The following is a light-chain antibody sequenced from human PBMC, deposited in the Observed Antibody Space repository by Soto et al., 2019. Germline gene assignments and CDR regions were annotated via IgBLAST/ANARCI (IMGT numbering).Light chain of an antibody. J-gene: IGKJ5*01. V-gene: IGKV3-20*01. Sequence: EIVLTQSPGTLSLSPGERATLSCRASQSVSSSYLAWYQQKPGQAPRLLIYGASSRATGIPDRLSGSGSGTDFTLNISRLEPEDFAVYYCQQYGSSPYPYGQGTRLEIK. CDR2: GAS. CDR3: QQYGSSPYP. CDR1: QSVSSSY.